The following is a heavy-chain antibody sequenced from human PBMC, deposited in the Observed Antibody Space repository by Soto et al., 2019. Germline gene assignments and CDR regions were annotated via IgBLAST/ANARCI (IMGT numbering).Heavy chain of an antibody. CDR2: INPSGGST. CDR1: GYTFTRYY. Sequence: DSVKVSCKASGYTFTRYYMHWVRQAPGQGLEWMGIINPSGGSTTYAQKFQGRVTMTRDTSTSTAYMELSSLRSEDTAVYYCAKTLPPIPGEYFQHWGKATLV. CDR3: AKTLPPIPGEYFQH. J-gene: IGHJ1*01. D-gene: IGHD1-26*01. V-gene: IGHV1-46*03.